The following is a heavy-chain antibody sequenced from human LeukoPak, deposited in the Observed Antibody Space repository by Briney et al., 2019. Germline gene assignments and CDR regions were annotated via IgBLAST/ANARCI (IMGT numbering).Heavy chain of an antibody. CDR2: INHSGST. V-gene: IGHV4-34*01. J-gene: IGHJ4*02. Sequence: PSETLSLTCAVYGGSFSGYYWSWIRQPPGKGLEWIGEINHSGSTNYSPSLKSRVTISVDTSKNQFSLKLSSVTAADTAVYYCARKTGRRWPFDYWGQGTLVTVSS. D-gene: IGHD3-10*01. CDR1: GGSFSGYY. CDR3: ARKTGRRWPFDY.